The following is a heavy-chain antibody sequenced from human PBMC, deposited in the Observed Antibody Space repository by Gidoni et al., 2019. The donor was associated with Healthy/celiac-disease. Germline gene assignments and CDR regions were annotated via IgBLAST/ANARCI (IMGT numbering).Heavy chain of an antibody. CDR1: GFTFSSYG. V-gene: IGHV3-33*01. CDR2: IWYDGSNK. J-gene: IGHJ3*02. D-gene: IGHD3-10*01. CDR3: ARGEFFGESHFDI. Sequence: QVQLVESGGGVVQPGRSLRLSCAASGFTFSSYGMHWVRQAPGKGLGWVAVIWYDGSNKYYADSVKGRFTISRDNSKNTLYLQMNSLRAEDTAVYYCARGEFFGESHFDIWGQGTMVTVSS.